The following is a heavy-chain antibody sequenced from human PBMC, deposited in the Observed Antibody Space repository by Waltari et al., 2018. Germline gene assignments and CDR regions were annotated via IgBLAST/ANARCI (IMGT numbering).Heavy chain of an antibody. Sequence: QAQLVESGGGLVRPGGSLRLSCTASGFIFSDFYMGWIRQPPGKGLEWIAYISNSGDTVYYADSVKGRFAVSRDNADNSMFLQMNSLRGNDTAVYYCARGSVANPWGQGALVVVSS. J-gene: IGHJ5*02. D-gene: IGHD6-19*01. CDR2: ISNSGDTV. CDR3: ARGSVANP. CDR1: GFIFSDFY. V-gene: IGHV3-11*04.